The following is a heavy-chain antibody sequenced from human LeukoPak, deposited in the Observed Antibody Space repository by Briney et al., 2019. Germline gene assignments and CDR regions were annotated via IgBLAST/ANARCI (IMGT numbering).Heavy chain of an antibody. D-gene: IGHD3-10*01. CDR1: GFTFSSSG. V-gene: IGHV3-30*02. J-gene: IGHJ4*02. CDR3: ARLSYGSGSYPFDN. CDR2: IRYDGSNK. Sequence: GGSLRLSCAASGFTFSSSGMHWVRQAPGKGLEWVAFIRYDGSNKYYADSVKGRFTISRDNSKNTLYLQMNSLRTEDTTVYYCARLSYGSGSYPFDNWGQGTLVTVSS.